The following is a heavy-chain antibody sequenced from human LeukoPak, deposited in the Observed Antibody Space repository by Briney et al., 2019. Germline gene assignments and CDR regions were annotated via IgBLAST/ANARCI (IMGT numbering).Heavy chain of an antibody. CDR2: IYHSGST. Sequence: SETLSLTCTVSGGSISSGGYYWSWIRQPPGKGLEWIGYIYHSGSTYYNPSLKSRVTISVDRSKNQFSLKLSSVTAADTAVYYCAREWQYQFDYWGQGTLVTVSS. CDR1: GGSISSGGYY. D-gene: IGHD4-11*01. V-gene: IGHV4-30-2*01. CDR3: AREWQYQFDY. J-gene: IGHJ4*02.